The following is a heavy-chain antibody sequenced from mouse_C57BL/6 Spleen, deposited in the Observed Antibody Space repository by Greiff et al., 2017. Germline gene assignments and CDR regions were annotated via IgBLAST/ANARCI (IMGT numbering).Heavy chain of an antibody. CDR2: IYPGDGDT. J-gene: IGHJ2*01. CDR1: GYAFSSSW. V-gene: IGHV1-82*01. CDR3: ASFITTGVPSNFDY. Sequence: QVQLQQSGPELVKPGASVKISCKASGYAFSSSWMNWVKQRPGKGLEWIGRIYPGDGDTNYNGRFKGKATLTADKSSSTAYMQLISLTSEDSAVYFCASFITTGVPSNFDYWGQGTTLTVSS. D-gene: IGHD1-1*01.